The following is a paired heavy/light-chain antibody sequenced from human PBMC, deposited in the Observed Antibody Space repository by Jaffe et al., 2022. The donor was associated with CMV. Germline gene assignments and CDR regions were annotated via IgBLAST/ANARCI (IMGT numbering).Heavy chain of an antibody. Sequence: QVQLVQSGAEVKKPGASVKVSCKASGYTFTSYGISWVRQAPGQGLEWMGWISAYNGNTNYAQKLQGRVTMTTDTSTSTAYMELRSLRSDDTAVYYCARDPRIAVAGTEPGGRYYYYGMDVWGQGTTVTVSS. CDR1: GYTFTSYG. CDR2: ISAYNGNT. D-gene: IGHD6-19*01. J-gene: IGHJ6*02. CDR3: ARDPRIAVAGTEPGGRYYYYGMDV. V-gene: IGHV1-18*01.
Light chain of an antibody. Sequence: DIQLTQSPSFLSASVGDRVTITCRASQGISSYLAWYQQKPGKAPKLLIYAASTLQSGVPSRFSGSGSGTEFTLTISSLQPEDFATYYCQQLNSYPQTFGPGTKVDIK. J-gene: IGKJ3*01. V-gene: IGKV1-9*01. CDR1: QGISSY. CDR2: AAS. CDR3: QQLNSYPQT.